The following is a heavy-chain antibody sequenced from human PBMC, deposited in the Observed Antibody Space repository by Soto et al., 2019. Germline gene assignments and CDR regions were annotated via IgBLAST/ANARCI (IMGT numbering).Heavy chain of an antibody. CDR1: GGSISSYY. J-gene: IGHJ6*03. CDR3: ARWGINHYGDSFGYYYYYMDV. D-gene: IGHD4-17*01. CDR2: IYYSGST. Sequence: SETLSLTCTVSGGSISSYYWSWIRQPPGKGLEWIGYIYYSGSTNYNPSLKSRVTISVDTSKNQFSLKLSSVTAADTAVYYCARWGINHYGDSFGYYYYYMDVWGKGTTVTVSS. V-gene: IGHV4-59*12.